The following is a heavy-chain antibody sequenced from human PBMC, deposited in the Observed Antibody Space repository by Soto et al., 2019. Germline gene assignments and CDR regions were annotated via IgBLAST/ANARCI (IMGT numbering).Heavy chain of an antibody. Sequence: EVQLVESGGGLVKPGGSLRLSCAASGFTFSTYSMNWVRQAPGKGLEWVSSMSSRRDYIFYADSVKGRFPISRDNAKNSLYLQMNSLRAEDTAVYYWARRYYYDSENRDAFDIWGQGTLVTVSS. J-gene: IGHJ3*02. CDR1: GFTFSTYS. CDR3: ARRYYYDSENRDAFDI. CDR2: MSSRRDYI. V-gene: IGHV3-21*01. D-gene: IGHD3-22*01.